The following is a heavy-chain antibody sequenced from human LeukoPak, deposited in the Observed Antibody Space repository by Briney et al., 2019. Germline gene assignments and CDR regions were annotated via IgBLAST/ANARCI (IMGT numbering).Heavy chain of an antibody. CDR3: TRNRGTDY. J-gene: IGHJ4*02. CDR1: GFTFSIYW. V-gene: IGHV3-7*01. CDR2: IKEDGSEK. Sequence: GGSLRLSCAASGFTFSIYWMNWVRQAPGKGLEWVANIKEDGSEKIYVDSVKGRFTISRDNSKNSLYLQINNLRAEDTAVYYCTRNRGTDYWGQGTLVTVSS. D-gene: IGHD1-1*01.